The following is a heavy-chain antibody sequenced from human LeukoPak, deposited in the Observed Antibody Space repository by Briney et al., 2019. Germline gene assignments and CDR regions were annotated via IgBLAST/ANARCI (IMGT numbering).Heavy chain of an antibody. Sequence: GRSLRLSCAASGFTFSSYAMHWVRQAPGKGLEWVALISYDGSNKHYADSVKGRFTISRDNSKNTLYLQMNSLRAEDTAVYYCAKPRMVRGVPRYYFDYWGQGTLVTVSS. V-gene: IGHV3-30*04. J-gene: IGHJ4*02. D-gene: IGHD3-10*01. CDR1: GFTFSSYA. CDR3: AKPRMVRGVPRYYFDY. CDR2: ISYDGSNK.